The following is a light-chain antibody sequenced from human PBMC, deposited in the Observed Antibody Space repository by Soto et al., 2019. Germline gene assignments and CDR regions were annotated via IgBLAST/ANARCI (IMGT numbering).Light chain of an antibody. CDR1: SSDVGGYNY. CDR3: SSYTSSSTLYV. V-gene: IGLV2-14*01. CDR2: DVS. Sequence: QSALTQPASVSGSPGQSITISCTGTSSDVGGYNYVSWYQQHPGKAPKLMIYDVSNRPSGVSNRFSGSKSGNTASLTISGLQAEDEADYDCSSYTSSSTLYVFGTGTTVTVL. J-gene: IGLJ1*01.